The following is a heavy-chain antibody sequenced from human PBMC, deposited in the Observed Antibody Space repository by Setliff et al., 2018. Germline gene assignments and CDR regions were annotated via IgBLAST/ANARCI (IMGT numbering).Heavy chain of an antibody. J-gene: IGHJ4*02. CDR1: GDSITRSGYY. CDR2: MYYIGSY. V-gene: IGHV4-39*07. D-gene: IGHD6-19*01. CDR3: ARGRAGHSGH. Sequence: SETLSLPCSLSGDSITRSGYYWGWVRQSPGKGLAWMVNMYYIGSYDYNPSLKSRVTIPLDTSTNQFSLKLNSVTAADTAVYYCARGRAGHSGHWGQGTLVTVSS.